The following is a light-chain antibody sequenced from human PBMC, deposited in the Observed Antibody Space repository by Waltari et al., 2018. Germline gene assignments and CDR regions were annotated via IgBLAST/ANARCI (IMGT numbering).Light chain of an antibody. V-gene: IGKV4-1*01. CDR3: QQYYSTPPRT. J-gene: IGKJ1*01. Sequence: DIVMTQSPESLAVSLGERATINCKASQSLLYSSNNKNYLAWFQQKPGQPPKLLLYWASTRESGVPDRFSGSGSGTDFTLTISSLQAEDVAVYYCQQYYSTPPRTFGQGTKVEIK. CDR1: QSLLYSSNNKNY. CDR2: WAS.